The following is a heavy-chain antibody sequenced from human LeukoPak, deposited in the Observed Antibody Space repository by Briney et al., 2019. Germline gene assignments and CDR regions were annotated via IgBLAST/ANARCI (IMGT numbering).Heavy chain of an antibody. D-gene: IGHD2-2*01. Sequence: NPSETLSLTCAVYGGSFSGYYWSWIRQPPGKGLEWIGEINHSGSTNYNLSLKSRVTISVDTSKNQFSLKLSSVTAADTAVYYCARRVGGYCSSTSCRPYFDYWGQGTLVTVSS. CDR3: ARRVGGYCSSTSCRPYFDY. V-gene: IGHV4-34*01. J-gene: IGHJ4*02. CDR1: GGSFSGYY. CDR2: INHSGST.